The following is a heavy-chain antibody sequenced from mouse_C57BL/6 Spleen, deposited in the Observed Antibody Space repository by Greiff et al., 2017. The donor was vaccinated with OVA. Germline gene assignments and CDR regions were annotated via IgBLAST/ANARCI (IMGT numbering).Heavy chain of an antibody. CDR3: ARWDYYGSSYRYCDV. J-gene: IGHJ1*03. V-gene: IGHV1-63*01. CDR1: GYTFTNCW. CDR2: IYPGGAYT. Sequence: PNQSDAELPWSRTSAEMSCQASGYTFTNCWKGRAKQRPGPGLQWIGEIYPGGAYTNSNEKFKGKATLTADKSSRAAYMQFSSLTSEDSAIYDFARWDYYGSSYRYCDVWGTGATDTVSS. D-gene: IGHD1-1*01.